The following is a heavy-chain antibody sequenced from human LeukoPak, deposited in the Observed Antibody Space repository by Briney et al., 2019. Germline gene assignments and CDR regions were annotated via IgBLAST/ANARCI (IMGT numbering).Heavy chain of an antibody. V-gene: IGHV4-38-2*02. Sequence: SETLSLTCTVSGYSISSGYYWGWIRQPPGKGLEWIGSIYHSGSTYYNPSLKSRVTISVDTSKNQFSLKLSSVTAADTAVYYCARSHPTYYYDSGRGWFDPWGQGTLVTVSS. D-gene: IGHD3-22*01. J-gene: IGHJ5*02. CDR2: IYHSGST. CDR1: GYSISSGYY. CDR3: ARSHPTYYYDSGRGWFDP.